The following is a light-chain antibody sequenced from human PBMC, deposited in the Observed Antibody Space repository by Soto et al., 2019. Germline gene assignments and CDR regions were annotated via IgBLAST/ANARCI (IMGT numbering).Light chain of an antibody. Sequence: DIQMTQSPSSLSASVGDRVTINCRASQGITNFLAWYQQKPGTVPKLLIYAASTLQSGVPSRLSGSGFGTDFTLNISSLQPEDVATYYCQKYSSAPFTFGPGTKVDIK. CDR2: AAS. V-gene: IGKV1-27*01. J-gene: IGKJ3*01. CDR3: QKYSSAPFT. CDR1: QGITNF.